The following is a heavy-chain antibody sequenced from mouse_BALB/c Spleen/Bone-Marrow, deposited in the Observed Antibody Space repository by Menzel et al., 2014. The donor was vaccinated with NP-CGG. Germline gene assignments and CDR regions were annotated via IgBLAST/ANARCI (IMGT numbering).Heavy chain of an antibody. Sequence: VQLQQSGAKLVRPGASVKLSCKASGYTFTSYWMNWVKQRPEQGLEWIGRIDPYDSETHYNQKFKDKAILTVDKSSSTAYMQLSSLTSEDSAVYYCARRRGTMITTRDAMDYWGQGTSVTVSS. D-gene: IGHD2-4*01. J-gene: IGHJ4*01. CDR3: ARRRGTMITTRDAMDY. V-gene: IGHV1-52*01. CDR1: GYTFTSYW. CDR2: IDPYDSET.